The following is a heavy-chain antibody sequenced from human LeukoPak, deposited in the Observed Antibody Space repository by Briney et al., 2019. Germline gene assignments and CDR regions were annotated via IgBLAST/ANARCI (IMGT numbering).Heavy chain of an antibody. Sequence: SETLSLTCTVSGGSISSSSYYWGWIRQPPGKGLEWIGSIYYSGSTYYNPSLKSRVTISVDTSKNQFSLKLSSVTAADTAVYYCARQWVYYDSSGYYAYWGQGTLVTVSS. CDR2: IYYSGST. D-gene: IGHD3-22*01. J-gene: IGHJ4*02. CDR3: ARQWVYYDSSGYYAY. V-gene: IGHV4-39*01. CDR1: GGSISSSSYY.